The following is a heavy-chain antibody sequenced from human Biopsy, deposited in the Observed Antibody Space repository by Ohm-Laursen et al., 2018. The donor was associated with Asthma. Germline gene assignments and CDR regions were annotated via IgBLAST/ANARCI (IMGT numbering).Heavy chain of an antibody. CDR2: ISYGGKT. Sequence: TLSLTCSVSGGSMTPTSHYWDWIRQAPGKGLEWIGYISYGGKTSYNPSLKNRVTISRDTSKNHFSLRLTSVTAADTAVYFCARRITIFGVVQKDHGMDAWGQGTTVIVSS. CDR1: GGSMTPTSHY. CDR3: ARRITIFGVVQKDHGMDA. D-gene: IGHD3-3*01. V-gene: IGHV4-39*01. J-gene: IGHJ6*02.